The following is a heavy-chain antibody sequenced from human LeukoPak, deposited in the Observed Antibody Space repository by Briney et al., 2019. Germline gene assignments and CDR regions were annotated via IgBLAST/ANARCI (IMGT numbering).Heavy chain of an antibody. D-gene: IGHD4-17*01. Sequence: ASVKVSCKASGYTFTGYYMHWVRQAPGQGLEWMGWINPNSGGTNYAQKFQGRVTMTRDTSISTAYMELSRLRSDDTAVYYCARVFATVTGTYFDYWGQGTLVTVSS. CDR1: GYTFTGYY. CDR2: INPNSGGT. CDR3: ARVFATVTGTYFDY. J-gene: IGHJ4*02. V-gene: IGHV1-2*02.